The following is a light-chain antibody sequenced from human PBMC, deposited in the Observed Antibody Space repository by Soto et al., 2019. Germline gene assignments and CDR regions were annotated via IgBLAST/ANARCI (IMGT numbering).Light chain of an antibody. CDR1: SSDVGGYDY. V-gene: IGLV2-14*01. CDR2: EVT. Sequence: QSDITQPASVSSSPGQSIAISCTGTSSDVGGYDYVSWYQQHPDKAPKLIIYEVTKRPSGVSNRFSGSKSGNTASLTISGLQPDDEADYYCSSHTSGDTRVFGSGTKVTVL. CDR3: SSHTSGDTRV. J-gene: IGLJ1*01.